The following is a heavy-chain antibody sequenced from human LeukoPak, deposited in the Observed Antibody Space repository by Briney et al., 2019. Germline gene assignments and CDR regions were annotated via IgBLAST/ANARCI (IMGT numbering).Heavy chain of an antibody. CDR3: AGKVAGFTIDY. CDR1: GGSISSYY. J-gene: IGHJ4*02. D-gene: IGHD6-19*01. CDR2: IYYSGST. V-gene: IGHV4-59*08. Sequence: SETLSLTCTVSGGSISSYYWSWIRQPPGKGLEWIGYIYYSGSTNYNPSLKSRVTISVDTSKNQFSLKLSSVTAADTAVYYCAGKVAGFTIDYWGQGTLVTVSS.